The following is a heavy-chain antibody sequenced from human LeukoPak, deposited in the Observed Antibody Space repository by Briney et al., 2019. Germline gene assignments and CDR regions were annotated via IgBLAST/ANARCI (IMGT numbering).Heavy chain of an antibody. CDR1: GFTFSSYG. CDR2: ISGSGGNT. D-gene: IGHD5-12*01. CDR3: AKVVSGYRFDY. V-gene: IGHV3-23*01. J-gene: IGHJ4*02. Sequence: GGSLRLSCAASGFTFSSYGMSWVRRAPGKGPEWVSGISGSGGNTYYADSVKGRFTISRDNSQVTLYLQMNTLRAEDTAVYYCAKVVSGYRFDYWGQGTLVTVSS.